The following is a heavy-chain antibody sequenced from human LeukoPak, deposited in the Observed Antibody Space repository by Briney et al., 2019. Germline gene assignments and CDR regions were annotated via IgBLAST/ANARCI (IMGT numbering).Heavy chain of an antibody. Sequence: SETLSLTCTVSGGSISSYYWSWIRQPPGKGLEWIGYIYYSGSTNYNPSLTSRVTISVDTSKNQFSLKLSSVTAADTAVYYCARMRYEDYYDNSANRYYYYGMDVWGQGTTVTVSS. J-gene: IGHJ6*02. CDR1: GGSISSYY. D-gene: IGHD3-22*01. V-gene: IGHV4-59*08. CDR3: ARMRYEDYYDNSANRYYYYGMDV. CDR2: IYYSGST.